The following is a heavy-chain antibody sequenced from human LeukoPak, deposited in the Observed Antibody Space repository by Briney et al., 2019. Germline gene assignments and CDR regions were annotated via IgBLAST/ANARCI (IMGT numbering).Heavy chain of an antibody. D-gene: IGHD5-18*01. CDR2: INHSGST. Sequence: SETLSLTCTVSGGSISSYYWSWIRQPPGKGLEWIGEINHSGSTNYNPSLKSRVTISVDTSKNQFSLKLSSVTAADTAVYYCARARTAKFDYWGQGTLVTVSS. CDR3: ARARTAKFDY. J-gene: IGHJ4*02. V-gene: IGHV4-34*01. CDR1: GGSISSYY.